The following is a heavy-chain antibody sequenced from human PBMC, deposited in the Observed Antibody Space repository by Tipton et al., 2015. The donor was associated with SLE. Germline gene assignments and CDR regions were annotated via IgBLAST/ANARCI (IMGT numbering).Heavy chain of an antibody. CDR3: ATSSRSYSNYYYGMDV. Sequence: SLRLSCAASGFSFDYNAFSWVRQAPGKGLEWVSVIYSGGKTFYADSVRGRFTFSRDNSKSTLYLQMNSLRAEDTAVYYCATSSRSYSNYYYGMDVWGQGTTVTVSS. CDR1: GFSFDYNA. CDR2: IYSGGKT. V-gene: IGHV3-23*03. D-gene: IGHD2/OR15-2a*01. J-gene: IGHJ6*02.